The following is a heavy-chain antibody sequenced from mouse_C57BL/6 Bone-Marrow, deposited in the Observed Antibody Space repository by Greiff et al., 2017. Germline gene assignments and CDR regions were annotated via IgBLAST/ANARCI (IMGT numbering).Heavy chain of an antibody. D-gene: IGHD1-1*01. CDR2: IYPRSGNT. CDR1: GYTFTSYG. V-gene: IGHV1-81*01. Sequence: QVQLKESGAELARPGASVKLSCKASGYTFTSYGISWVKQRTGQGLEWIGEIYPRSGNTYYNEKFKGKATLTADKSSSTAYMELRSLTSEASAVYFCGVFYYYGSSYGFFAYWGQGTLVTVSA. J-gene: IGHJ3*01. CDR3: GVFYYYGSSYGFFAY.